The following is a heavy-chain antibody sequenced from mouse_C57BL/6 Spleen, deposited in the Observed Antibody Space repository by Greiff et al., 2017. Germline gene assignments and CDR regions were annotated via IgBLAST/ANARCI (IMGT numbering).Heavy chain of an antibody. J-gene: IGHJ4*01. V-gene: IGHV1-4*01. Sequence: QVQLQQSGAELARPGASVKMSCKASGYTFTSYTMHWVKQRPGQGLEWIGYINPSSGYTKYNQKFKDKATLTADKSSSTAYMQLSSLTSEDSAVYYCARPPHYYAMDYWGQGTSVTVSS. CDR2: INPSSGYT. CDR1: GYTFTSYT. CDR3: ARPPHYYAMDY.